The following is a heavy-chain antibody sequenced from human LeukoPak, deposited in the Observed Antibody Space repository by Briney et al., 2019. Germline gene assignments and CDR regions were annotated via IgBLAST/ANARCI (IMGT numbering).Heavy chain of an antibody. CDR2: ISSSGSTI. D-gene: IGHD6-13*01. V-gene: IGHV3-11*04. Sequence: PGGSLRLSCAASGFTFSDYYMSWIRQAPGKGLEWVSYISSSGSTIFYADSVKGRLTISRDNAKNSPYLQVNSLRAEDTAVYYCARYTGYTSSWGVGYYYYMDVWGKGTTVTVSS. CDR3: ARYTGYTSSWGVGYYYYMDV. CDR1: GFTFSDYY. J-gene: IGHJ6*03.